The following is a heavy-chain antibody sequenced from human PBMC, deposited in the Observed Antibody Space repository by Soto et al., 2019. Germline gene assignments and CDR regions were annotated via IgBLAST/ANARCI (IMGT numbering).Heavy chain of an antibody. CDR3: ANWGGLNFPRLY. J-gene: IGHJ4*02. Sequence: QVRLQESGPGLVEPSGTLSLTCTVSGGSIYTDDWWTWVRQTPGKGLEWIGEVHQLVGTNYNPSLRSRVTISIDKSKNQFSRELTSVTAADPAVYYWANWGGLNFPRLYWGPGTLVAVSS. D-gene: IGHD3-16*01. V-gene: IGHV4-4*02. CDR2: VHQLVGT. CDR1: GGSIYTDDW.